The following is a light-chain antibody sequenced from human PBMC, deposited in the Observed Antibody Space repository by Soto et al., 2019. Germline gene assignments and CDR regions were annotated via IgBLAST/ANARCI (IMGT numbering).Light chain of an antibody. CDR1: QSVNNY. Sequence: EIVLTQSPATLSLSPGERATLSCRASQSVNNYLAWYQQKRGQAPRLLIYDASNRATGIPARFSGSGSGTDFTLTISSLEPEDFAVYYCHQRSNWPLTFGGGTKVEIK. CDR3: HQRSNWPLT. CDR2: DAS. V-gene: IGKV3-11*01. J-gene: IGKJ4*01.